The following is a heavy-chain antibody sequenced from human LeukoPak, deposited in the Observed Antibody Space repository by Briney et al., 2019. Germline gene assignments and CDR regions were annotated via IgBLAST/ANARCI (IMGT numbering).Heavy chain of an antibody. Sequence: GASVKVSCKASVYTFTSYDINWVRQATGKGREWMGWMNPNSGNTGYAQKFQGRVTITRNTSISTAYMELSSLRSEDTAVYYCARGKAARTSPVFDPWGQGTLVTVSS. J-gene: IGHJ5*02. V-gene: IGHV1-8*03. CDR1: VYTFTSYD. CDR2: MNPNSGNT. D-gene: IGHD6-6*01. CDR3: ARGKAARTSPVFDP.